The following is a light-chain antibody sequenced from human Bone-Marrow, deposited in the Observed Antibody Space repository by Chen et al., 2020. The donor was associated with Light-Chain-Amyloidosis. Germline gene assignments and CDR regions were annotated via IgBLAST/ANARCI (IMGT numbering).Light chain of an antibody. CDR2: EVT. J-gene: IGLJ1*01. Sequence: QPALTPPPPVAGSPGPASTIPRTGTSSDVGGDNHVSWYQQHPDKGPKLMIYEVTNRPSWVPDRFSGSKSDNTASLTISGLQTEDEADYFCSSYTITNTLVFGSGTRVTVL. CDR3: SSYTITNTLV. V-gene: IGLV2-14*01. CDR1: SSDVGGDNH.